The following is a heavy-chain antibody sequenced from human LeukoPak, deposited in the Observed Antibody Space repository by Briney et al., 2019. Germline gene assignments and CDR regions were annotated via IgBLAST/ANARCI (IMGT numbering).Heavy chain of an antibody. CDR2: IGGIGSYI. CDR1: GFTFSGYS. CDR3: VRDLD. V-gene: IGHV3-21*01. Sequence: GGSLRLSCAASGFTFSGYSMNWVRQAPGRGLEWVSSIGGIGSYIYYADSVKGRFTISRDNAKNALYLQMNNLRAEDTAVYYCVRDLDWGQGTLVTVSS. J-gene: IGHJ4*02.